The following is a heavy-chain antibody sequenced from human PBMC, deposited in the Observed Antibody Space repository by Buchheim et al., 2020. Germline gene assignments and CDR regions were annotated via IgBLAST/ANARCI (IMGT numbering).Heavy chain of an antibody. J-gene: IGHJ6*02. V-gene: IGHV3-11*01. CDR2: ISSSGSTI. Sequence: QVQLQESGPGLVKPSETLSLTCTVSGGSISSYYWSWIRQAPGKGLEWVSYISSSGSTIYYADSVKGRFTISRDNAKNSLYLQMNSLRAEDTAVYYCARPLRDPYYYYGMDVWGQGTT. CDR3: ARPLRDPYYYYGMDV. CDR1: GGSISSYY.